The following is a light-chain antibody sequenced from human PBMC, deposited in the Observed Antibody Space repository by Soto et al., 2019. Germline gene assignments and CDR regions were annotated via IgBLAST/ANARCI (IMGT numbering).Light chain of an antibody. J-gene: IGKJ3*01. CDR1: RSVSRY. CDR3: QPRTNWPPFT. CDR2: DAS. V-gene: IGKV3-11*01. Sequence: EIVLTQSPATLSLSPGERATLSCRSSRSVSRYLAWYQQKPGQAPRLLIFDASNRATGIPARFSGSGSGTEFTLTISSLEPEDFAVYYCQPRTNWPPFTFGQGTKVDIK.